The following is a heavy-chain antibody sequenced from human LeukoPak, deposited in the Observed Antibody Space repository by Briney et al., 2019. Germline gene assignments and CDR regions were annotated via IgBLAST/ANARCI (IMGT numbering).Heavy chain of an antibody. CDR1: GGSLSSYY. CDR2: IYYSGST. Sequence: SETLSLTCTVSGGSLSSYYWSWIRQPPGKGLEWIGYIYYSGSTNYNPSLKSRVTISVDTSKNQFSLKLSSVTAADTAVYYCAREAYSGWPFDYWGQGTLVTVSS. V-gene: IGHV4-59*01. CDR3: AREAYSGWPFDY. J-gene: IGHJ4*02. D-gene: IGHD6-19*01.